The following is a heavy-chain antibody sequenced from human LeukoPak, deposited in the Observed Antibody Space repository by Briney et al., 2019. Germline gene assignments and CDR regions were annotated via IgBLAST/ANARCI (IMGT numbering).Heavy chain of an antibody. V-gene: IGHV4-61*01. CDR3: ARTTPYYFDY. CDR2: LCYSGST. J-gene: IGHJ4*02. Sequence: PSETLSLTCTVSGGSVSSGSYCWIWIRQPPGQGLVGIVYLCYSGSTNYNPSLKSRVTISVDTSKNQFALRLSSVTAADTAVYYCARTTPYYFDYWGQGTLVTVSS. D-gene: IGHD4-11*01. CDR1: GGSVSSGSYC.